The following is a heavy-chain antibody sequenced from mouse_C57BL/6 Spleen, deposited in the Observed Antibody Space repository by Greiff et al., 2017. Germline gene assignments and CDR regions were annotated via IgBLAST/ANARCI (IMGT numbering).Heavy chain of an antibody. Sequence: QVQLQQPGAELVKPGASVKMSCKASGYTFTSYWITWVKQRPGQGLEWIGDIYPGSGSTNYNEKFKSKATLTVDTSSSTAYMQLSCLTSEDSAVYYCARGGLPYYYAMDYWGQGTSVTVSS. CDR3: ARGGLPYYYAMDY. CDR2: IYPGSGST. CDR1: GYTFTSYW. J-gene: IGHJ4*01. V-gene: IGHV1-55*01. D-gene: IGHD3-1*01.